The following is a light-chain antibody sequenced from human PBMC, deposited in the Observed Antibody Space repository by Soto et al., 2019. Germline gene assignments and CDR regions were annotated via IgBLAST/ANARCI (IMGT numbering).Light chain of an antibody. V-gene: IGLV2-8*01. CDR2: EVT. Sequence: QSALTQPPSASGSPGQSVTISCTGTSSDVGGYDYVSWYQQHPGKAPKLMIYEVTIRPSGVSDRFSASTSGTSASLAITGLQAEDEGDYYCQSYDSTLSARYVFGTGTKVTVL. CDR3: QSYDSTLSARYV. CDR1: SSDVGGYDY. J-gene: IGLJ1*01.